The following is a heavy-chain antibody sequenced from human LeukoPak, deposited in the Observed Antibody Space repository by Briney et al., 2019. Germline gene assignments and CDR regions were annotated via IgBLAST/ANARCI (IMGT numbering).Heavy chain of an antibody. CDR1: GFTFSSYS. V-gene: IGHV3-21*01. CDR3: ARAGITMVRGVITH. D-gene: IGHD3-10*01. CDR2: ISSSSSYI. Sequence: GGSLRLSCAASGFTFSSYSMNWVRQAAGEGLEWVSSISSSSSYIYYADSVKGRFTISRDNAKNSLYLQMNSLRAKDTAVDYWARAGITMVRGVITHWGQGTLVTVSS. J-gene: IGHJ4*02.